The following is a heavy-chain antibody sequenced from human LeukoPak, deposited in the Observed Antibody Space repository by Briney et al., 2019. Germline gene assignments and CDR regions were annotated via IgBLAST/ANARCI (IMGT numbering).Heavy chain of an antibody. CDR2: INTNTGNP. CDR3: ARDDPDCSSTSCYHYYYGMDV. Sequence: ASVKVSCKASGGTFSSYAISWVRQAPGQGLEWMGWINTNTGNPTYAQGFTGRFVFSLDTSVSTAYLQISSLKAEDTAVYYCARDDPDCSSTSCYHYYYGMDVWGQGTTVTVSS. D-gene: IGHD2-2*01. CDR1: GGTFSSYA. J-gene: IGHJ6*02. V-gene: IGHV7-4-1*02.